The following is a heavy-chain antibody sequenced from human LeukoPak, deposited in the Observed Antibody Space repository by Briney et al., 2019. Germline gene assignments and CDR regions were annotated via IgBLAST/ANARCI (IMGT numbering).Heavy chain of an antibody. CDR3: ARGRQYSSSYDSDY. CDR2: MNPNSGNT. Sequence: ASVKVSCKASGYTFTSYDINWVRQATGQGLEWMGWMNPNSGNTGCAQKFQGRVTMTRNTSISTAYMELSSLRSEDTAVYYCARGRQYSSSYDSDYWGQGTLVTVSS. J-gene: IGHJ4*02. V-gene: IGHV1-8*01. CDR1: GYTFTSYD. D-gene: IGHD6-6*01.